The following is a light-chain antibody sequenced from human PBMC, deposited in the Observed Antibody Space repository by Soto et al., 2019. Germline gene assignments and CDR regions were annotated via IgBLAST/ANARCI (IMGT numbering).Light chain of an antibody. CDR1: SGSIASNY. J-gene: IGLJ3*02. Sequence: NFMLTQPHSVSESPGKTVTISCTGSSGSIASNYVQWYQQRPGSAPTTVIYEHNQRPSGVPDRFSGSIDSSSNSASLTISELKLGEGAAYSFQFYDSSSIGVFGGGPQLPAL. V-gene: IGLV6-57*02. CDR2: EHN. CDR3: QFYDSSSIGV.